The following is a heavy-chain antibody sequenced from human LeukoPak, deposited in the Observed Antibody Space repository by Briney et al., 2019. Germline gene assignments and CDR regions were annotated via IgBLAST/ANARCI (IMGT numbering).Heavy chain of an antibody. J-gene: IGHJ6*02. CDR1: GGTFSSYA. CDR2: IIPIFGTA. V-gene: IGHV1-69*13. Sequence: SVKVSCKASGGTFSSYAISWVRQAPGQGLEWMGGIIPIFGTANYAQEFQGRVTITADESTSTAYMELSSLRSEDTAVYYCARDKVYLKEANYYYYGMDVWGQGTTVTVSS. CDR3: ARDKVYLKEANYYYYGMDV. D-gene: IGHD5/OR15-5a*01.